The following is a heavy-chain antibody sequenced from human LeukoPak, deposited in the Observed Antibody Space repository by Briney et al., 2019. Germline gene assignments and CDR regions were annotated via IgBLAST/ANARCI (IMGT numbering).Heavy chain of an antibody. Sequence: GGSLRLSCAASGFTFSSYGMHWVRQAPGKGLEWVAVISYDGSNKYYADSVKGRFTISRDNSKNTLYLQMNSLRAEDTAVYHCAKGSIFGVILNPFDYWGQGTLVTVSS. V-gene: IGHV3-30*18. D-gene: IGHD3-3*01. CDR3: AKGSIFGVILNPFDY. J-gene: IGHJ4*02. CDR1: GFTFSSYG. CDR2: ISYDGSNK.